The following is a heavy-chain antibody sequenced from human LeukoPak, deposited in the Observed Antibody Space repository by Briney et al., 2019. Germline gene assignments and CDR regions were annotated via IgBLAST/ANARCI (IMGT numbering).Heavy chain of an antibody. J-gene: IGHJ4*02. V-gene: IGHV3-53*01. Sequence: GRSLRLSCAASGFTFSDYAMNWVRQAPGKGLEWVSVIYSGGSTYYADSVKGRFTISRDNSKNTLYLQMNSLRAEDTAVYYCARVRGSYDFDYWGQGTLVTVSS. D-gene: IGHD1-26*01. CDR2: IYSGGST. CDR3: ARVRGSYDFDY. CDR1: GFTFSDYA.